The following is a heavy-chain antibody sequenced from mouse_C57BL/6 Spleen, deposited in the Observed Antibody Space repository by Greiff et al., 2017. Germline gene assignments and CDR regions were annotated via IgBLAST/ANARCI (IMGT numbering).Heavy chain of an antibody. CDR1: GYTFTSYT. V-gene: IGHV1-4*01. CDR3: ARNDYDRYYAMDY. Sequence: VQGVESGAELARPGASVKMSCKASGYTFTSYTMHWVKQRPGQGLEWIGYINPSSGYTKYNQKFKDKATLTADKSSSTAYMQLSGLTSEDSAVYDCARNDYDRYYAMDYWGQGTSVTVSS. J-gene: IGHJ4*01. D-gene: IGHD2-4*01. CDR2: INPSSGYT.